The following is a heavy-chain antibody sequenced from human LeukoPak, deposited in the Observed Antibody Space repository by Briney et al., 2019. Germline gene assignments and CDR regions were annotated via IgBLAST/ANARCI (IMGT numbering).Heavy chain of an antibody. CDR2: IYYSGST. CDR1: GGSIRSYY. V-gene: IGHV4-59*08. Sequence: SETLSLTCTVSGGSIRSYYWSWIRQPPGKGLEWIGYIYYSGSTNYNPSLKSRVTISVDTSKNQFSLKLSSVTAADTAVYYCARLAAAGRFFDYWGQGTLVTVSS. CDR3: ARLAAAGRFFDY. D-gene: IGHD6-13*01. J-gene: IGHJ4*02.